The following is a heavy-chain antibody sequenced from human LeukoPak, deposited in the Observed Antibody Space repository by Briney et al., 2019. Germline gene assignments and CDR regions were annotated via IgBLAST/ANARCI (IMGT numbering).Heavy chain of an antibody. CDR1: GYTFTSSD. CDR3: ARGLAIRSAAGGPLDP. V-gene: IGHV1-8*01. CDR2: MSPNSGNT. J-gene: IGHJ5*02. D-gene: IGHD6-13*01. Sequence: GASVTVSFKASGYTFTSSDINWVRQATGQGLEWMGWMSPNSGNTGYAQKCQGRVTMTRNTSISTAYMELSSLRSEDTAVYYCARGLAIRSAAGGPLDPWGQGTLVTVSS.